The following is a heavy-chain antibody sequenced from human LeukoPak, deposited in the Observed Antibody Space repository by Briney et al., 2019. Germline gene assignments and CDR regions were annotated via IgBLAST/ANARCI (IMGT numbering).Heavy chain of an antibody. Sequence: ASVKVSCKASGYTFTGYYIHWVRQAPGQGLEWMGWINPKSGATNAQKFQDRVTMTRDTSISTAYMGLSRLRSDDTAVYYCAKGRVVAGSKSLTYHWLDPWGQGTLVTVSS. CDR3: AKGRVVAGSKSLTYHWLDP. CDR1: GYTFTGYY. D-gene: IGHD6-19*01. V-gene: IGHV1-2*02. J-gene: IGHJ5*02. CDR2: INPKSGAT.